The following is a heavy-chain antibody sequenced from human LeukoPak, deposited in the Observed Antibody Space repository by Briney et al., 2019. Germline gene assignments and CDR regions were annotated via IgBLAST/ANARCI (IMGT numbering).Heavy chain of an antibody. Sequence: GGSLQVSCKGSGSTFTGYYMHGGRPAPGEGLEWMGWINPNSGGTNCAQKFQGRVTMTRDTSISTAYMELSRLRSDDTAVYYCARGGSGWYFNTDYWGQGTLVTVSS. CDR2: INPNSGGT. J-gene: IGHJ4*02. D-gene: IGHD6-19*01. CDR3: ARGGSGWYFNTDY. V-gene: IGHV1-2*02. CDR1: GSTFTGYY.